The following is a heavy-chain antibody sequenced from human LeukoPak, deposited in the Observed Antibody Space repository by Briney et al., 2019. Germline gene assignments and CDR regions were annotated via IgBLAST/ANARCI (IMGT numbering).Heavy chain of an antibody. CDR1: GGSISSYY. J-gene: IGHJ5*02. D-gene: IGHD3-10*01. CDR3: ARGHYNIGP. Sequence: SETLSLTCTVSGGSISSYYWSWIRQPPGKGLEWIGYVYYSGSTNYNPSLKSRVTISVDTSKNQFSLKLNSVTAANTAVYYCARGHYNIGPWGQGTLVTVSS. V-gene: IGHV4-59*01. CDR2: VYYSGST.